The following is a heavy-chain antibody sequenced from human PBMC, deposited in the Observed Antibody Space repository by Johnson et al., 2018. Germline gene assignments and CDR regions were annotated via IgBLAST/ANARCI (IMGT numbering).Heavy chain of an antibody. V-gene: IGHV1-8*01. CDR2: MNPDTGDP. CDR1: GYTFTSYD. Sequence: QVQLVQSGTEVKKPGASVRVSCKASGYTFTSYDINWVRQAPGQGPEWMGWMNPDTGDPGSVKKFQGRVTMTRDTYISTAYIELTNLRSDDTAVYYCARSLKGGGVFFDYWGQGTLVTASS. D-gene: IGHD3-16*01. J-gene: IGHJ4*02. CDR3: ARSLKGGGVFFDY.